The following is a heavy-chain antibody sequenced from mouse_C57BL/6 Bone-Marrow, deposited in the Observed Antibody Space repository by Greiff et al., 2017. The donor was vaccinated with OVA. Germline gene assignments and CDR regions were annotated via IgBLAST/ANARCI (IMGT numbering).Heavy chain of an antibody. D-gene: IGHD2-3*01. J-gene: IGHJ2*01. CDR1: GFSLTSYA. CDR2: IWTGGGT. Sequence: VKLMESGPGLVAPSQSLSITCTVSGFSLTSYAISWVRQPPGKGLEWLGVIWTGGGTNYNSAPKSRLSISKDNSTRQVFLKMNSLQTDDTARYCCARNGGGYYVYFGYWGQGTTLTVSS. V-gene: IGHV2-9-1*01. CDR3: ARNGGGYYVYFGY.